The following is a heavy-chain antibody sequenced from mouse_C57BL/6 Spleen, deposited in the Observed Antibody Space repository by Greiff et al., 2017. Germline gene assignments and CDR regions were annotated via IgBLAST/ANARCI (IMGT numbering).Heavy chain of an antibody. Sequence: EVLLVESGGGLVKPGGSLKLSCAASGFTFSDYGMHWVRQAPEKGLEWVAYISSGSSTIYSADTLKGRFTISRDNANNTLFLQLPSLRSEDTAVYYGARRRGSRQRAWFAYWGQGTLVTVSA. CDR1: GFTFSDYG. CDR3: ARRRGSRQRAWFAY. J-gene: IGHJ3*01. D-gene: IGHD1-1*01. V-gene: IGHV5-17*01. CDR2: ISSGSSTI.